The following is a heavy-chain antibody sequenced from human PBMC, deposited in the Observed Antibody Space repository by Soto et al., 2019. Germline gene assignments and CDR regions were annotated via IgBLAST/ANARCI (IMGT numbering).Heavy chain of an antibody. CDR3: AQKYYYDSSGYYSN. V-gene: IGHV2-5*02. D-gene: IGHD3-22*01. J-gene: IGHJ4*02. Sequence: QITLKESGPPLVKPTQTLTLTCTFSGFSLSTSGVGVGWIRQPPGKALEWLALIYWDDDKRYSPSLKSRLTITKDTSKNQVVLTMTNMDPVDTATYYCAQKYYYDSSGYYSNWGQGTLVTVSS. CDR1: GFSLSTSGVG. CDR2: IYWDDDK.